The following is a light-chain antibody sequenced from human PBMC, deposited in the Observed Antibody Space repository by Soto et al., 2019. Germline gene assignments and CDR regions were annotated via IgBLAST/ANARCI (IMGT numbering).Light chain of an antibody. J-gene: IGKJ1*01. V-gene: IGKV3-11*01. Sequence: DIVLTQSPAILSLSPGERATLSCRASEDVGNSLAWYQQRPGQSPILLIYDVSNRATGIPSRFSGSGSGADFTLTISSLEPDDFAVYYCQQRYNWPRTFGQGTKVDI. CDR2: DVS. CDR3: QQRYNWPRT. CDR1: EDVGNS.